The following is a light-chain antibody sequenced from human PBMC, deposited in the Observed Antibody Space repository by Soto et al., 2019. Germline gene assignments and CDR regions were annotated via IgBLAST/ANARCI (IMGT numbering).Light chain of an antibody. V-gene: IGKV1-5*03. CDR2: KAS. Sequence: DIKMYKSAATLSGSVEDRVTITCWASQTISSWLAWYQQKPGKAPKLLIYKASTLKSGVPSRFSGSGSGTEFTLTISSLQPDDFATYNCQLYTSYSEAFGQG. J-gene: IGKJ1*01. CDR3: QLYTSYSEA. CDR1: QTISSW.